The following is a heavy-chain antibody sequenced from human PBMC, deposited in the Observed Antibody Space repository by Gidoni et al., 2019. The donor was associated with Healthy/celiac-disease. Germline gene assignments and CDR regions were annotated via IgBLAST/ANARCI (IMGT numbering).Heavy chain of an antibody. CDR1: GYTFTGYY. CDR3: ARVGYYDSRKDAFDI. Sequence: QVQLVQSGAEVKKPGASVKVSCKASGYTFTGYYMHWVRHAPGQGLEWMGWINPNSGDTNYAHKFQGRGTMTRDTSISTAYMELSRLRSDDTAVYYCARVGYYDSRKDAFDIWGQGTMVTVSS. CDR2: INPNSGDT. V-gene: IGHV1-2*07. D-gene: IGHD3-22*01. J-gene: IGHJ3*02.